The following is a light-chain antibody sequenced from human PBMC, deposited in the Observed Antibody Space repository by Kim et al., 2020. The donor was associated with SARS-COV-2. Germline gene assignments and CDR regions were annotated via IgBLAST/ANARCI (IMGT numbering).Light chain of an antibody. CDR3: QQTYSTPLT. Sequence: ASVGDRVTITCRASQSISRHLNWYQQKPGKAPKLLVYAASTLQSAVPSRFSGSGSGTDFTLTISSLQPEDFATYSCQQTYSTPLTFGPGTKVDIK. J-gene: IGKJ3*01. CDR2: AAS. CDR1: QSISRH. V-gene: IGKV1-39*01.